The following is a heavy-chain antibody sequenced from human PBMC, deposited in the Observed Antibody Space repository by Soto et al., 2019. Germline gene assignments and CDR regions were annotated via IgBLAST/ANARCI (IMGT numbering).Heavy chain of an antibody. V-gene: IGHV3-33*01. Sequence: GGSLRLSCAASGFTFSSYGMHWVRQAPGKGLEWVAVIWYDGSNKYYADSVKGRFTISRDNSKNTLYLQMNSLRAEDTAVYYCARVTTTVAAFDIWGQGTMVTVSS. CDR3: ARVTTTVAAFDI. D-gene: IGHD4-17*01. CDR2: IWYDGSNK. J-gene: IGHJ3*02. CDR1: GFTFSSYG.